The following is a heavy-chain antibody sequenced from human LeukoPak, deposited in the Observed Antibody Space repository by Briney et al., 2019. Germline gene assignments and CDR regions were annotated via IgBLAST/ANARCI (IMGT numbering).Heavy chain of an antibody. Sequence: GGSLRLSCAASGFPFTTYWMNWVRQPLGKGLEWVANIKQDGSERYYVDSVKGRFTISRDNAKNSLYLQMNSLRAEDTAVYYCASDRVAGTLSGWFDPWGQRTLVTVSS. J-gene: IGHJ5*02. V-gene: IGHV3-7*01. D-gene: IGHD1-7*01. CDR3: ASDRVAGTLSGWFDP. CDR2: IKQDGSER. CDR1: GFPFTTYW.